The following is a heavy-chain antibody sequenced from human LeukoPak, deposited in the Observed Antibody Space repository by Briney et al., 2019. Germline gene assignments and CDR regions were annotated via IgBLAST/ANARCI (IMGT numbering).Heavy chain of an antibody. J-gene: IGHJ4*02. Sequence: ASVKVSFKASGYTFTSYGISWVRQAPGQGLEWMGWISAYNGNTNYAQKLQGRVTMTTDTSTSTAYMELRSLRSDDTAVYYCAKGDYYDSSDYKLSFDYWGQGTLVSVSS. CDR2: ISAYNGNT. V-gene: IGHV1-18*01. CDR1: GYTFTSYG. CDR3: AKGDYYDSSDYKLSFDY. D-gene: IGHD3-22*01.